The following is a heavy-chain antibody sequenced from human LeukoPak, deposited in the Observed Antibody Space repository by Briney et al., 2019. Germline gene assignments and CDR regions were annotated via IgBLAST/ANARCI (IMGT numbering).Heavy chain of an antibody. Sequence: SETLSLTCTVSGDSINSGSYHWGWIRQPPGKGLEWIGSIQHSGNTYYNPSLKSRHTISVDTSKNQSSLKLNSVTAADTAVYYCARDGSHWGQGTLVTVSS. V-gene: IGHV4-39*02. J-gene: IGHJ4*02. CDR2: IQHSGNT. CDR3: ARDGSH. D-gene: IGHD2-2*03. CDR1: GDSINSGSYH.